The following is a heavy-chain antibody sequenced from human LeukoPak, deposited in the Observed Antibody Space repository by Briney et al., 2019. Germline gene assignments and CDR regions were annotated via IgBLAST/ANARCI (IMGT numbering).Heavy chain of an antibody. D-gene: IGHD2-2*01. V-gene: IGHV3-33*01. CDR1: GFTFSSYG. Sequence: PGRSLRLSCAASGFTFSSYGMRWVRQAPGKGLEWVAVIWYDGSNKYYADSVKGRFTISRDNSKNTLYLQMNSLRAEDTAVYYCARSRTGYCSSTSCFDAFDIWGQGTMVTVSS. CDR3: ARSRTGYCSSTSCFDAFDI. CDR2: IWYDGSNK. J-gene: IGHJ3*02.